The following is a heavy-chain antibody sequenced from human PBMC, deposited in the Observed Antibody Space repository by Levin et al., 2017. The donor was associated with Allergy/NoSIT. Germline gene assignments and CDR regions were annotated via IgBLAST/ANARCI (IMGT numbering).Heavy chain of an antibody. D-gene: IGHD5-12*01. J-gene: IGHJ6*03. CDR1: GDSISRGFYY. Sequence: SQTLSLTCSVSGDSISRGFYYWSWIRQPAGEGLEWIGRIYVTGSTTYSPSLKSRGTISLDRAKDQVSLKVNSVTAADTAVYYCARDLEGFSGYNPYCYMDVWGKGTTVTVSS. CDR2: IYVTGST. CDR3: ARDLEGFSGYNPYCYMDV. V-gene: IGHV4-61*02.